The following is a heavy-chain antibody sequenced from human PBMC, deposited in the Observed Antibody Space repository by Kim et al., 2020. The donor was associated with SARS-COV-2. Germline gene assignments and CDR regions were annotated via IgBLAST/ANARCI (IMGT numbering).Heavy chain of an antibody. CDR1: GGSISSSSYY. CDR3: ARQQARITIFGVVIAYFDY. Sequence: SETLSLTCTVSGGSISSSSYYWGWIRQPPGKGLEWIGSIYYSGSTYYNPSLKSRVTISVDTSKNQFSLKLSSVTAADTAVYYCARQQARITIFGVVIAYFDYWGQGTPVPVSS. CDR2: IYYSGST. J-gene: IGHJ4*02. V-gene: IGHV4-39*01. D-gene: IGHD3-3*01.